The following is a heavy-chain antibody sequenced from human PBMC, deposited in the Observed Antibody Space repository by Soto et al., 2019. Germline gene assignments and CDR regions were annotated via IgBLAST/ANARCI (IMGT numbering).Heavy chain of an antibody. CDR3: ARESSRWYGRVDYYGMDV. D-gene: IGHD6-13*01. Sequence: QVQLRESGPGLVKPSQTLSLTCTVSGGSISSGGYYWSWILQHPGKGLEWIGYIYYSGSTYYNPSLKSRVTQAVDTPKNQFSLKLSSVTAADTAVYYCARESSRWYGRVDYYGMDVWGQGTTVTVSS. V-gene: IGHV4-31*03. CDR1: GGSISSGGYY. J-gene: IGHJ6*02. CDR2: IYYSGST.